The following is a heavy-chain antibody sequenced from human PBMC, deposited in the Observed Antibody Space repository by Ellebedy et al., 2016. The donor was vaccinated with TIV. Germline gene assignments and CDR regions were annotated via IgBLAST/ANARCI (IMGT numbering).Heavy chain of an antibody. V-gene: IGHV3-43*01. CDR3: AKGFPRNYYGSGIYY. D-gene: IGHD3-10*01. J-gene: IGHJ4*02. Sequence: GESLKISCAASGFTFDDYTMHWVRQAPGKGLEWVSLISWDGGSTYYADSVKGRFTISRDNSKNSLYLQMNSLRTEDTALYYCAKGFPRNYYGSGIYYWGQGTLVTVSS. CDR2: ISWDGGST. CDR1: GFTFDDYT.